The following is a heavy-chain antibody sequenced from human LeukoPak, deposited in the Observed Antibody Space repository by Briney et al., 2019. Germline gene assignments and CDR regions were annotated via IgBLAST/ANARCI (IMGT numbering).Heavy chain of an antibody. CDR1: GFTFSSHW. J-gene: IGHJ6*03. V-gene: IGHV3-74*01. CDR3: ARDLGEVYMDV. D-gene: IGHD3-10*01. Sequence: GGSLRLSCGASGFTFSSHWMHWVRQAPGKGLVWVSRINSDGSSTSYADSVKGRFTISRDNAKNTLYLQMNSLRAEDTAVYYCARDLGEVYMDVWGKGTTVTISS. CDR2: INSDGSST.